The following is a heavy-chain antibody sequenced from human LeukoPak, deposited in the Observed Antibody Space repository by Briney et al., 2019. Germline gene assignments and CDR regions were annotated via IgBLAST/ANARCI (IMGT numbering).Heavy chain of an antibody. V-gene: IGHV3-30*03. J-gene: IGHJ4*02. D-gene: IGHD2-2*01. CDR1: GFTFSSYG. CDR2: ISYDGSNK. CDR3: AREGGNIVVVPAASIDY. Sequence: LRLSCAASGFTFSSYGMHWVRQAPGKGLEWVAVISYDGSNKYYADSVKGRFTISRDNSKSTLYLQMNSLRAEDTAVYYCAREGGNIVVVPAASIDYWGQGTLVTVSS.